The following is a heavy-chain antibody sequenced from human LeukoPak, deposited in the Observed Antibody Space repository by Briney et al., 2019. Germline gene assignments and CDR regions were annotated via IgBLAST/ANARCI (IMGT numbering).Heavy chain of an antibody. D-gene: IGHD2-2*01. CDR1: GFTFSSYS. V-gene: IGHV3-21*01. CDR2: ISSSSSYI. J-gene: IGHJ4*02. CDR3: ARSPRNIVVVPAAPDY. Sequence: GGSLRLSCAASGFTFSSYSMNWVRQAPGKGLEWVSSISSSSSYIYYAESVKGRFTISRDNAKNSLYLQMNSLRAEDTAVYYCARSPRNIVVVPAAPDYWGQGTLVTVSS.